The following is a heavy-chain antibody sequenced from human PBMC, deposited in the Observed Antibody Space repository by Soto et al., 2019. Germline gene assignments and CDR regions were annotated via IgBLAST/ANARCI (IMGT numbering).Heavy chain of an antibody. CDR2: IYHSGTT. Sequence: PSETLSLTCTVSGYSISNGYYWGFIRQSPEKGLEWIGTIYHSGTTYYNPSLKSRVIMSIDTSKNQFSLNLNSVTAADTAVYYCVRDRYSYGSEVANWGQGTLVTVSS. J-gene: IGHJ4*02. V-gene: IGHV4-38-2*02. D-gene: IGHD5-18*01. CDR1: GYSISNGYY. CDR3: VRDRYSYGSEVAN.